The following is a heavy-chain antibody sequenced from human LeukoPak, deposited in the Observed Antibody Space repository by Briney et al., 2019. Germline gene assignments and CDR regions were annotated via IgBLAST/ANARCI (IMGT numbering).Heavy chain of an antibody. CDR2: IRYDGTNK. Sequence: GGSLRLSCAASGFTFSSYGMHWVRQAPGKGLEWVAFIRYDGTNKYYAESVKGRFTISRDNSKNTLYVQMNSLRAEDTAVYYCAKGNYYDSSAYNWFDPWGQGTLVTVSS. V-gene: IGHV3-30*02. J-gene: IGHJ5*02. CDR1: GFTFSSYG. CDR3: AKGNYYDSSAYNWFDP. D-gene: IGHD3-22*01.